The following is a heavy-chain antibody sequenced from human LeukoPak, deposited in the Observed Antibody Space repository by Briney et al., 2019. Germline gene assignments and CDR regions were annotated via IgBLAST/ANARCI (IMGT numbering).Heavy chain of an antibody. Sequence: SETLSLTCAVYGGSFSGYYWSWIRQPPGKGLEWIGEINHSGSTNHNPSLKSRVTISVDTSKNQFSLKLSSVTAADTAVYYCARHSAVTPPWYFDLWGRGTLVTVSS. CDR3: ARHSAVTPPWYFDL. CDR2: INHSGST. J-gene: IGHJ2*01. CDR1: GGSFSGYY. V-gene: IGHV4-34*01. D-gene: IGHD2-21*02.